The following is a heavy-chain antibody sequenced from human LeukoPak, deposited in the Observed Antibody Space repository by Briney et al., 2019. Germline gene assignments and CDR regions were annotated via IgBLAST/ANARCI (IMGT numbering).Heavy chain of an antibody. CDR2: IYPGDSDA. CDR1: GYGFTSYW. V-gene: IGHV5-51*01. Sequence: GESLKISCKGFGYGFTSYWIGWGRQMPGKGLEWMGSIYPGDSDARYSPSFQSQVTVSADKSTSTAHLQRSSLKASDTPMYYCARLYDSSGYYQNYFDSWGQGTLVTVS. J-gene: IGHJ4*02. D-gene: IGHD3-22*01. CDR3: ARLYDSSGYYQNYFDS.